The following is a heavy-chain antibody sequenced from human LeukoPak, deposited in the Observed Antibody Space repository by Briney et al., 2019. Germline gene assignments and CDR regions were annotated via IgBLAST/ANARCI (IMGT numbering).Heavy chain of an antibody. J-gene: IGHJ4*02. CDR3: AREGPDTDY. Sequence: SETLSLTCAVYGGTFSGYYWSWIRQPPGKGLEWIGEINHSGSTNYNPSLKSRVTISVDTSKNQFSLKLSSVTAADTAVYYCAREGPDTDYWGQGTLVTVSS. CDR2: INHSGST. CDR1: GGTFSGYY. D-gene: IGHD2-2*01. V-gene: IGHV4-34*01.